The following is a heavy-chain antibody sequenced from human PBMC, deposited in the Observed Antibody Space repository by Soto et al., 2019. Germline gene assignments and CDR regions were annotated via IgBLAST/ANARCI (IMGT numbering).Heavy chain of an antibody. V-gene: IGHV4-30-2*01. CDR1: GGSISSGGYS. Sequence: QLQLQESGSGLVKPSQTLSLTCAVSGGSISSGGYSWSWIRQPPGKGLEWIGYIYHSGSTYYNPSLKRRDTISVDRSKHQFSLKLSSVTAADTAVYYCARASTTVTILDSWGQGTLVTVSS. CDR3: ARASTTVTILDS. J-gene: IGHJ4*02. CDR2: IYHSGST. D-gene: IGHD4-17*01.